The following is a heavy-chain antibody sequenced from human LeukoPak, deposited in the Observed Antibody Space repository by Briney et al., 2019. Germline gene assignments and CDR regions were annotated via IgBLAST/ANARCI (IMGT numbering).Heavy chain of an antibody. CDR3: ATGGDGYNPLDY. Sequence: GASVKVSCKVSGYTLTELSMHWVRQAPGKGLEWMGGFDPEDGETIYAQKFQGRVTMTEDTSTDTAYMELRSLRSEDTAVYYCATGGDGYNPLDYWGQGTLVTVSS. V-gene: IGHV1-24*01. CDR1: GYTLTELS. CDR2: FDPEDGET. J-gene: IGHJ4*02. D-gene: IGHD5-12*01.